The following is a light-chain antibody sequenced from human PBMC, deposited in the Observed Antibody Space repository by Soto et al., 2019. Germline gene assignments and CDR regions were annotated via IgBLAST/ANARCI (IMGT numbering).Light chain of an antibody. J-gene: IGKJ1*01. V-gene: IGKV3-11*01. CDR1: QSVSSY. Sequence: EIVLTQSPATLSLSPGERATLSCRASQSVSSYLAWYQQKPGQAPRLLIYDASNRATGIPARFSGSGSGTDFTLTISSLEPEDFAVSYCLQRTNWPPTWTFGQGTKVEIK. CDR3: LQRTNWPPTWT. CDR2: DAS.